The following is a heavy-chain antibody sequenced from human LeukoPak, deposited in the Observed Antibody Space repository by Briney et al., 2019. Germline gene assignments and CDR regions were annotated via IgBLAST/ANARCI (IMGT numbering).Heavy chain of an antibody. Sequence: ASVKVSCKASGYTFTSYGISWVRQAPGQGLEWMGWISAYNGNTNYAQKLQGRVTMTTDTSTSTAYMELRSLRSDDTAVYYCARDTGIMITFGGVTTLDYYYYGMDVWGQGTTVTVSS. CDR1: GYTFTSYG. CDR3: ARDTGIMITFGGVTTLDYYYYGMDV. D-gene: IGHD3-16*01. CDR2: ISAYNGNT. J-gene: IGHJ6*02. V-gene: IGHV1-18*01.